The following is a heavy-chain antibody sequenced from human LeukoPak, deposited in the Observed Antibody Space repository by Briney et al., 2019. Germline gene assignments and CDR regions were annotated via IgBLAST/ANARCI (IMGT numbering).Heavy chain of an antibody. CDR2: IYFGGST. V-gene: IGHV4-31*03. Sequence: SETLSLTCTVSRGSISSGSYYSGWIRQHPGKGLEWIGYIYFGGSTYYNPSLKSRVTISVDTSKNQFSLKLSSVTAADTAVYYCARTARDYVWGSYRYTHLDYWGQGTLVTVSS. D-gene: IGHD3-16*02. CDR1: RGSISSGSYY. CDR3: ARTARDYVWGSYRYTHLDY. J-gene: IGHJ4*02.